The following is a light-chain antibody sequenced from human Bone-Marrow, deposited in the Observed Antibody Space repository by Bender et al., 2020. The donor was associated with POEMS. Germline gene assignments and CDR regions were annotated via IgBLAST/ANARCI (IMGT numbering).Light chain of an antibody. Sequence: QSVVTQPPSLSEAPRQRVTISCSGSSSNIGNHGVNWYQQLPGEAPKLLIYYDDLLTPGVSDRFSASKSGTSDSLAISELQSEDEALYYCSAWVDSLSGWVFGGGTKLTGL. CDR3: SAWVDSLSGWV. J-gene: IGLJ3*02. V-gene: IGLV1-36*01. CDR1: SSNIGNHG. CDR2: YDD.